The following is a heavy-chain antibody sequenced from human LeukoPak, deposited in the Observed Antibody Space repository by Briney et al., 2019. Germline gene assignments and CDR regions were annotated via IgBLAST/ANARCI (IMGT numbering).Heavy chain of an antibody. D-gene: IGHD2-2*01. CDR2: IKKDGNEK. J-gene: IGHJ4*02. Sequence: GRSLRLSCAASGFTFNTYWMSWVRQAPGKGLEWVANIKKDGNEKYYVDSVKGRFTISRDNAKNSLYLQMNSLRAEDTAVYYCAKERWDSSTWTNFDYWGQGTLVTVSS. CDR3: AKERWDSSTWTNFDY. V-gene: IGHV3-7*01. CDR1: GFTFNTYW.